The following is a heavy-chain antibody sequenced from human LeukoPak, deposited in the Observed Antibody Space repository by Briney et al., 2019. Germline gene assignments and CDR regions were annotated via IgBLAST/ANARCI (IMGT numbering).Heavy chain of an antibody. CDR1: GGSISSYY. V-gene: IGHV4-59*08. D-gene: IGHD5-18*01. Sequence: PSETLSLTCTVSGGSISSYYWSWIRQPPGKGLEWIGYIYYSGSTNYNPSLKSRVTISVDTSKNQFSLKLSSVTAADTAVYYCARWIQLWLTGHFDYWGQGTLVTVSS. CDR2: IYYSGST. CDR3: ARWIQLWLTGHFDY. J-gene: IGHJ4*02.